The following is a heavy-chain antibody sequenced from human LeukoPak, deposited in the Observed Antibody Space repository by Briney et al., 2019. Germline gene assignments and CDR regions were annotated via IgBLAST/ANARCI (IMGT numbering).Heavy chain of an antibody. J-gene: IGHJ4*02. CDR2: IYYTGST. V-gene: IGHV4-39*07. CDR3: ARSSGWYDPRFDY. D-gene: IGHD6-19*01. CDR1: GGSISSTDYY. Sequence: SETLSLTCTVSGGSISSTDYYWGWIRQPPGKGLEWIGSIYYTGSTFYNPSLKSRVTISVDTSKNQFSLKLSSVTAADTAVYYCARSSGWYDPRFDYWGQGTLVTVSS.